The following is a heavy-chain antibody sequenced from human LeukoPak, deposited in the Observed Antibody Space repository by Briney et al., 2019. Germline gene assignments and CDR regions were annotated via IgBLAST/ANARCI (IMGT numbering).Heavy chain of an antibody. CDR2: ISSGGSTI. CDR1: GFTFSDYY. J-gene: IGHJ3*02. D-gene: IGHD2-2*01. V-gene: IGHV3-11*01. CDR3: ARAGTAVSLADAFDI. Sequence: GGSLRLSCAASGFTFSDYYMSWIRQAPGMGLEWVSYISSGGSTIYYADSVKGRFTISRDNARNSLYLQMNSLRAEDTAVYYCARAGTAVSLADAFDIWGQGTMVTVSS.